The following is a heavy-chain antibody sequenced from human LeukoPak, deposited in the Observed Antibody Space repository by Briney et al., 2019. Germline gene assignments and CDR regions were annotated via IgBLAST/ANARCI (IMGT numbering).Heavy chain of an antibody. D-gene: IGHD3-3*01. V-gene: IGHV3-23*01. Sequence: QPGGSLRLSCAASGFTFSSYAMSWVRQAPGKGLEWVSAISGSGGSTYYADSVKGRFTISRDNSKNTLYLQMNSLRAEDTAVYYCAKDQGYDFWSGYYGSFDYWGQGTLVTVSS. CDR3: AKDQGYDFWSGYYGSFDY. CDR1: GFTFSSYA. J-gene: IGHJ4*02. CDR2: ISGSGGST.